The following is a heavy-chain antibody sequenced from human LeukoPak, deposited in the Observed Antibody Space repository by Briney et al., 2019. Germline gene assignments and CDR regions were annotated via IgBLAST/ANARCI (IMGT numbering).Heavy chain of an antibody. CDR3: AKVEWFGELVYRRPFDY. Sequence: GGSLRLSCAASGFTFSSYAMSWVRQAPGKGLEWVSAISGSGGSTYYADSVKGRFTISRDNSTNTLYLQMNSLRAEATAVYYCAKVEWFGELVYRRPFDYWGQGTLVTVSS. CDR1: GFTFSSYA. V-gene: IGHV3-23*01. CDR2: ISGSGGST. J-gene: IGHJ4*02. D-gene: IGHD3-10*01.